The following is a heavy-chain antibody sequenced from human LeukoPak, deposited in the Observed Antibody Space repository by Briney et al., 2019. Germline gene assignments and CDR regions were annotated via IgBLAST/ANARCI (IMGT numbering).Heavy chain of an antibody. J-gene: IGHJ4*02. CDR1: GFTFGSYA. CDR3: AKSWQQLAPIDH. Sequence: PGGSLRLSCAASGFTFGSYAMTWVRQAPGKGLEWVSSISDSGVNTYYADSVKGRSTISRDNSKNTLHLQMNSLRAEDTAVYYCAKSWQQLAPIDHWGQGTLVTVSS. CDR2: ISDSGVNT. V-gene: IGHV3-23*01. D-gene: IGHD6-13*01.